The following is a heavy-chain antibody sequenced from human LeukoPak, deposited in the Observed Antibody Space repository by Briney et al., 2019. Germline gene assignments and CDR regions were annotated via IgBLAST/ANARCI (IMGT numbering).Heavy chain of an antibody. J-gene: IGHJ6*02. D-gene: IGHD1-1*01. V-gene: IGHV3-23*01. CDR3: AKLNDNYYYYGMDV. CDR2: IRGSGDNT. Sequence: GSLRLSCAASGFTFSSYAMSWVRQAPGKGLEWVSLIRGSGDNTYYADSVKGRFTIARDNSKNTLYLQMNSLRAEDTAVYYCAKLNDNYYYYGMDVWGQGTTVTVSS. CDR1: GFTFSSYA.